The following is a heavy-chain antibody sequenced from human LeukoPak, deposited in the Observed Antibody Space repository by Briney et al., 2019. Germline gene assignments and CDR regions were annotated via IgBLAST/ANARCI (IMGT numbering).Heavy chain of an antibody. CDR1: GYSLTTYW. Sequence: VESPKISCQASGYSLTTYWIGWVRQMPGKGLGCIGIIYPRASDTRYSPSFQGQVTISADNSISTAYLQWSSLKASDTAMYYCARQVEGYSSSWFVWGQGTLVTVS. CDR2: IYPRASDT. V-gene: IGHV5-51*01. J-gene: IGHJ4*01. CDR3: ARQVEGYSSSWFV. D-gene: IGHD6-13*01.